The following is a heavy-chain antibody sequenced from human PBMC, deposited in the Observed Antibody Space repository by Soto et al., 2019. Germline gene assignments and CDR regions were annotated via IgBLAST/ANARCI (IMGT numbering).Heavy chain of an antibody. CDR1: GFTFSGYW. Sequence: GGSLRLSCGASGFTFSGYWMTWVRQAPGKGLEWVANMNQAGSEKNYVDSVKGRFIISRDNAQNSLFLQMDSLRAEDTAVYYCARQHSGSYYFDYWGRGTLVTVSS. CDR3: ARQHSGSYYFDY. J-gene: IGHJ4*02. D-gene: IGHD1-26*01. V-gene: IGHV3-7*05. CDR2: MNQAGSEK.